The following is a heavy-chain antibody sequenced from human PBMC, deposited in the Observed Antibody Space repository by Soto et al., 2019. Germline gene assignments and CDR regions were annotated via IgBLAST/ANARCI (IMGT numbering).Heavy chain of an antibody. J-gene: IGHJ4*02. CDR1: GFTFSNAW. CDR2: IKSKTDGGTT. D-gene: IGHD2-2*01. CDR3: TTENHCSSNSCSLYLTGNFDY. V-gene: IGHV3-15*01. Sequence: LRLSCAASGFTFSNAWMSWVRQAPGKGLEWVGRIKSKTDGGTTDYAAPVKGRFTISRDDSKNTLYLQMNSLKTEDTAVYYCTTENHCSSNSCSLYLTGNFDYWGQGTLVTVSS.